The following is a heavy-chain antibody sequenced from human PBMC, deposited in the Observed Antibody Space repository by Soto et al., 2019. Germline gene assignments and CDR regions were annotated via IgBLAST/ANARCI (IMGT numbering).Heavy chain of an antibody. CDR1: GFTLSNYA. V-gene: IGHV3-23*01. J-gene: IGHJ4*02. D-gene: IGHD4-4*01. CDR2: ISSSDGST. CDR3: VRPRHDYNILDY. Sequence: EVQLLESGGGLVQPGGSLRLSCAASGFTLSNYAVTWVRQAPGKGLEWVSAISSSDGSTHYADSVKGRFTVSRDNSKNTLYLQMSSLRAEDTAVYFCVRPRHDYNILDYWGQGSLVTISS.